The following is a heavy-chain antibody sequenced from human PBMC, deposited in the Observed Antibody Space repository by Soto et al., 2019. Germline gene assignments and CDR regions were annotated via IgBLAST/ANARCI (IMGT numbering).Heavy chain of an antibody. V-gene: IGHV1-18*01. Sequence: QVQLVQSGAEVKKPGASVKVSCKASGYTFTSYGISWVRQAPGQGLEWMGWISAYNGNTNYAQKLQGRVTMTTDTPTRTANRELRTLRSDDTAVYYCARAGPPWRAKFAYWGQGTLVTVSS. CDR2: ISAYNGNT. CDR3: ARAGPPWRAKFAY. CDR1: GYTFTSYG. J-gene: IGHJ4*02.